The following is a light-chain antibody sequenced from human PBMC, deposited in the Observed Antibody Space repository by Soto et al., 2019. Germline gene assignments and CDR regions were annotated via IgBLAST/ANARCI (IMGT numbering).Light chain of an antibody. Sequence: EIVLTQSPATLSLSPGKRATLSCRARQGLYNCLAWYQQKPGQTPRLLIYDASTRATGIPARFSGDWSGTDFTLTIDTLEPEDFAMYYWQQRITWPITFGQGTRLEIK. J-gene: IGKJ5*01. CDR3: QQRITWPIT. CDR2: DAS. CDR1: QGLYNC. V-gene: IGKV3-11*01.